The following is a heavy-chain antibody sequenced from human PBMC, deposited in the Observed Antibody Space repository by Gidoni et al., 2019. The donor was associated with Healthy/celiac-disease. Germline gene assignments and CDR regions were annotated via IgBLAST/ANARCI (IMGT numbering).Heavy chain of an antibody. D-gene: IGHD2-2*01. J-gene: IGHJ6*02. CDR2: IYYSGST. CDR3: ARDGGYCSSTSCYGGMDV. Sequence: QVQLQESGPGLVKPSQTLSLTCTVSDGSISSGHYYWSWIRQPPGKGLEWIGYIYYSGSTYYNPSLKSRVTISVDTSKNQFSLKLSSVTAADTAVYYCARDGGYCSSTSCYGGMDVWGQGTTVTVSS. V-gene: IGHV4-30-4*01. CDR1: DGSISSGHYY.